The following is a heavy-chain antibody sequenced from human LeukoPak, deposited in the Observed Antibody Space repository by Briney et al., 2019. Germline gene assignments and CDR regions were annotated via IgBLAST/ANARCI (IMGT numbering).Heavy chain of an antibody. CDR3: AAEGPYSSSWYPNDY. Sequence: SVKVSCKASGFTFTSSAVQWVRQARGQRLEWIGWIVVGSGNTNYAQKFQERVTITRDMSTSTAYMELSSLRSEDTAVYYCAAEGPYSSSWYPNDYWGQGTLVTVSS. V-gene: IGHV1-58*01. J-gene: IGHJ4*02. CDR2: IVVGSGNT. D-gene: IGHD6-13*01. CDR1: GFTFTSSA.